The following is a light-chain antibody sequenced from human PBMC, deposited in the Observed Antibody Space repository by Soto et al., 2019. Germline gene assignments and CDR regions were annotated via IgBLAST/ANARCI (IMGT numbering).Light chain of an antibody. CDR3: GTWDSSLSAVV. J-gene: IGLJ2*01. CDR2: DNN. Sequence: QSALTQPPSVSAAPGQKVTIPCSGSSSNIGNNYVSWYQQLPGTAPKLLIYDNNKRPSGIPDRFSGSKSGTSATLGITGLQTGDEADYYCGTWDSSLSAVVFGGGTKVTVL. V-gene: IGLV1-51*01. CDR1: SSNIGNNY.